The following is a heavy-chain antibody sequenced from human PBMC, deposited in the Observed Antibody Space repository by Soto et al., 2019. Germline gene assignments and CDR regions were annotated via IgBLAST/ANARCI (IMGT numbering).Heavy chain of an antibody. Sequence: EVQLLESGGGLVQPGGSLRLSCAASGFTFSSYAMSWVRQPPGQGLQWVSTIAGNDAGADFAESVRGPFTISRDNSKNTLYLQMDSLRGEDTAIYYCAKDSLSSSTWHLYHFDHWGQGTLVTVSS. CDR1: GFTFSSYA. D-gene: IGHD2-2*01. CDR3: AKDSLSSSTWHLYHFDH. V-gene: IGHV3-23*01. J-gene: IGHJ4*02. CDR2: IAGNDAGA.